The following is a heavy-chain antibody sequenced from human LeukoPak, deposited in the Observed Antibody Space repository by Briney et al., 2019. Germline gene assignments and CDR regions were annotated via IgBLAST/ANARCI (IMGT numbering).Heavy chain of an antibody. D-gene: IGHD3-3*01. CDR2: IYHSGST. V-gene: IGHV4-38-2*01. CDR3: ARHPRRYYDFDY. Sequence: PSETLSLTCAVSGYSISSGYYWGWIRQPPGKGLEWTGSIYHSGSTYYNPSLKSRVTISVDTSKNQFSLKLSSVTAADTAVYYCARHPRRYYDFDYWGQGTLVTVSS. J-gene: IGHJ4*02. CDR1: GYSISSGYY.